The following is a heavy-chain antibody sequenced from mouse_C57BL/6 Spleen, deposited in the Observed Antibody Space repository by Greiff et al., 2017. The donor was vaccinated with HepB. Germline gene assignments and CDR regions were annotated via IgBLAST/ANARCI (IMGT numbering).Heavy chain of an antibody. D-gene: IGHD2-5*01. Sequence: EVQGVESGPELVKPGASVKISCKASGYSFTGYYMNWVKQSPEKSLEWIGEINPSTGGTTYNQKFKAKATLTVDKSSSTAYMQLKSLTSEDSAVYYCARGNSNSGWFAYWGQGTLVTVSA. J-gene: IGHJ3*01. CDR2: INPSTGGT. CDR3: ARGNSNSGWFAY. CDR1: GYSFTGYY. V-gene: IGHV1-42*01.